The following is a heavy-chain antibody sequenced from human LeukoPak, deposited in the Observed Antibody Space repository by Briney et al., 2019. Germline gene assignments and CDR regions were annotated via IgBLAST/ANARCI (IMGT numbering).Heavy chain of an antibody. V-gene: IGHV6-1*01. J-gene: IGHJ3*02. Sequence: SQTLSLTCAISGDSVSSNSAAWNWIRQSPSRGLEWLGRTYYRSKWYNDYAVSVKSRITINPDTSKNQFSLQLNSVTPEDTAVYYCARVWYSSGWYQEDAFDTWGQGTMVTVSS. CDR1: GDSVSSNSAA. D-gene: IGHD6-19*01. CDR3: ARVWYSSGWYQEDAFDT. CDR2: TYYRSKWYN.